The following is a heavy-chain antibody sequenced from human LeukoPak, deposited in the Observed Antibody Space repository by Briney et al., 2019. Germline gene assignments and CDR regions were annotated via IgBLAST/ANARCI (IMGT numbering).Heavy chain of an antibody. CDR3: ARDVVVVVPAARGPYNWFDP. V-gene: IGHV1-2*02. CDR2: INPNSGGT. D-gene: IGHD2-2*01. J-gene: IGHJ5*02. CDR1: GYTFTVYY. Sequence: ASVKVSCKASGYTFTVYYMHWVRQAPGQGLEWMGWINPNSGGTDYAQKFQGRVTMTRDASISTAYMELSRLRSDDTAVYYCARDVVVVVPAARGPYNWFDPWGRGTLVTVSS.